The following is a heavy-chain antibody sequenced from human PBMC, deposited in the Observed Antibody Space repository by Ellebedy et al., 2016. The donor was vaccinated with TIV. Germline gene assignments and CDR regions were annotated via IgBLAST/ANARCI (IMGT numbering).Heavy chain of an antibody. CDR2: FYYGENT. D-gene: IGHD6-19*01. CDR3: AKHQQWLIRLAF. V-gene: IGHV4-39*01. Sequence: SETLSLXCTVSGGSISGNYYWAWIRPPPGKGLEWIVSFYYGENTYYNPSLKSRVTISVDTSKNQFSLNLRSVTAADTAVYYCAKHQQWLIRLAFWGQGNLVTVAS. CDR1: GGSISGNYY. J-gene: IGHJ4*02.